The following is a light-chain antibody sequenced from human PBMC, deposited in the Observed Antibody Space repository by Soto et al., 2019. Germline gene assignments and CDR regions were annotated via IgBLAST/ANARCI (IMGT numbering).Light chain of an antibody. Sequence: QSALTQPASVSGYRGQSITISCTGTSRDVVSYHYVSWFQQHPRKAPNLIIFDVSDRPSGVSPRFSGSKSGDTASLTISGLQADDETDYYCSSYTSGRDVYVFGGGTKVTV. CDR1: SRDVVSYHY. CDR3: SSYTSGRDVYV. CDR2: DVS. J-gene: IGLJ1*01. V-gene: IGLV2-14*01.